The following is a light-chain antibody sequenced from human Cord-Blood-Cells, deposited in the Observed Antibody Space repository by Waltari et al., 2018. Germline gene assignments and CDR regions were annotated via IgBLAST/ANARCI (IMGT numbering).Light chain of an antibody. CDR3: AAWDDSLNGVV. CDR1: SSNIGSNT. CDR2: SNN. Sequence: QSVLTQPPSASGTPGQRVTISCSGSSSNIGSNTVNWYQQLPGTAPKLLIYSNNQRPPGVPYRFSCSKSGTSASLAISGLQSEDEADYYCAAWDDSLNGVVFGGGTKLTVL. J-gene: IGLJ2*01. V-gene: IGLV1-44*01.